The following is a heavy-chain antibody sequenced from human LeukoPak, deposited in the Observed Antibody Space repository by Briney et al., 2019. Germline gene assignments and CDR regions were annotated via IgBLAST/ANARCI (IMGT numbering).Heavy chain of an antibody. CDR2: INPNSGGT. D-gene: IGHD3-9*01. V-gene: IGHV1-2*02. CDR1: GYTFTGYY. Sequence: ASVKVSCQASGYTFTGYYMHWVRQAPGQGLGWMGWINPNSGGTNYAQKFQGRVTMTRDTSISTAYMELSRLRSDDTAVYYCARVVRSFDWLGAFDIWGQGTMVTVSS. J-gene: IGHJ3*02. CDR3: ARVVRSFDWLGAFDI.